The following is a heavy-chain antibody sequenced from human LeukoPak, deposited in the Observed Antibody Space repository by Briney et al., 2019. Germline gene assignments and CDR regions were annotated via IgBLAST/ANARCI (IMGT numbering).Heavy chain of an antibody. V-gene: IGHV4-34*01. J-gene: IGHJ4*02. CDR3: ARVVVPAATDY. Sequence: SETLSLTCAVYGGSFSGYYWSWIRQPPGKGLEWIWEINHSGSTNYNPSLKSRVTISVDTSKNQFSLKLSSVTAADTAVYYCARVVVPAATDYWGQGTLVTVSS. CDR1: GGSFSGYY. D-gene: IGHD2-2*01. CDR2: INHSGST.